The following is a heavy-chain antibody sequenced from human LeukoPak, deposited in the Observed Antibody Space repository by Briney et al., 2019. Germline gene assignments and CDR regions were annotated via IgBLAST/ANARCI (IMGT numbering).Heavy chain of an antibody. J-gene: IGHJ4*02. V-gene: IGHV3-30*02. CDR3: AKDSSGNYSTELDY. Sequence: GGSLRLSCAASGFTFSSYGMHWVRQAPGKGLEWMTFIRYDGNKKYYADSVKGRFTISRDNSKNTLYLQMNSLRAEDTAVYYCAKDSSGNYSTELDYWGQGTLVTVSS. D-gene: IGHD1-26*01. CDR2: IRYDGNKK. CDR1: GFTFSSYG.